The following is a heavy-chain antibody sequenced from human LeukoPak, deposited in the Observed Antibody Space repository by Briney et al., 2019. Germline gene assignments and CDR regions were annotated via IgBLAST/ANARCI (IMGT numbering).Heavy chain of an antibody. D-gene: IGHD2-15*01. CDR1: GFTFSSSW. CDR2: KKQDGREK. Sequence: GGSLRLSCAASGFTFSSSWMRWVRQAPGEGREWLAYKKQDGREKFYVDCVKGRFTIYRDHAKHSLYLQMNSLRAEDTAVYYCARVGGYCSRGSCYSYYYYYGMDVWGQGTTVTVSS. J-gene: IGHJ6*02. CDR3: ARVGGYCSRGSCYSYYYYYGMDV. V-gene: IGHV3-7*01.